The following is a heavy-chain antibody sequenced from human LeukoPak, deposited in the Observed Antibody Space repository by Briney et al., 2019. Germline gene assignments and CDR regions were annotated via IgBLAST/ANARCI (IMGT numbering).Heavy chain of an antibody. CDR1: GFTFSSYW. Sequence: GGSLRLSCAASGFTFSSYWMSWVRQAPGKGLEWVANIKQDGSEKYYVDSVKGRFTISRDNAKNSLYLQMNSLRAEDTAVYYCATNRQQLVPDDAFDIWGQGTMVTVSS. J-gene: IGHJ3*02. D-gene: IGHD6-13*01. CDR3: ATNRQQLVPDDAFDI. CDR2: IKQDGSEK. V-gene: IGHV3-7*01.